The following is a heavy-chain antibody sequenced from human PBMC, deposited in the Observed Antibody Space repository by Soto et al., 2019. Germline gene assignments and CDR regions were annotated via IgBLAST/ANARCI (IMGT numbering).Heavy chain of an antibody. CDR2: IYYSVST. V-gene: IGHV4-59*01. CDR3: ERETSPESPSFDY. Sequence: SATLSITCTFSGCSIRSYYWILIRQPPGKGLEWIGYIYYSVSTNYNPSLKSRVTISVDTSKNPFSLKLRSVTAADTAVYYCERETSPESPSFDYWGQGTLVTVSS. CDR1: GCSIRSYY. J-gene: IGHJ4*02.